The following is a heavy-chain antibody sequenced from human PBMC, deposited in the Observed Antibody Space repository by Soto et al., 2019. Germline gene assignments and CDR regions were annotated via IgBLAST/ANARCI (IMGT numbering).Heavy chain of an antibody. CDR1: NASIRSCGCF. J-gene: IGHJ2*01. CDR3: EGY. V-gene: IGHV4-31*03. CDR2: SYYSGST. Sequence: SVTLSVACSSSNASIRSCGCFWSSIRQHPGKGLEWIGYSYYSGSTYYNPSLKSRVTISVYTSKNQFSLKLSSVTAADRAVYYCEGY.